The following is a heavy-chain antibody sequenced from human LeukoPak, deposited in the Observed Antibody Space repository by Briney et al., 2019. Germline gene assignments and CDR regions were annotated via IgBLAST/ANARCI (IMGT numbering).Heavy chain of an antibody. D-gene: IGHD6-13*01. Sequence: GGSLRLSCAASGFTFSSYAMHWVRQAPGKGLEWVAVISYDGSNKYYADSVKGRFTISRDNSKNTLYLQMNSLRAEDTAVYYCARGGYSSSWYHFDYWGQGTLVIVSS. CDR1: GFTFSSYA. CDR2: ISYDGSNK. V-gene: IGHV3-30-3*01. CDR3: ARGGYSSSWYHFDY. J-gene: IGHJ4*02.